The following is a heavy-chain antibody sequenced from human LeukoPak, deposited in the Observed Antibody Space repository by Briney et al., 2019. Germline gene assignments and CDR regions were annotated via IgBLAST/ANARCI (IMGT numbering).Heavy chain of an antibody. CDR1: GFTFSNYW. Sequence: VGSLTLSCAASGFTFSNYWMLWVRQGPGKGLVWVSNINTDGSITNYADSVKGRFSISRDNAKNTLYLQMNSLRAEDTAVYYCGRDNNYKVDVWGKGTTVTVSS. CDR3: GRDNNYKVDV. V-gene: IGHV3-74*01. CDR2: INTDGSIT. D-gene: IGHD5-24*01. J-gene: IGHJ6*04.